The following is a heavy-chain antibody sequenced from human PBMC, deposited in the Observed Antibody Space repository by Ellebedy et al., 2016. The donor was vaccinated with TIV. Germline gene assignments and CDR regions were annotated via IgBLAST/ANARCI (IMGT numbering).Heavy chain of an antibody. J-gene: IGHJ5*02. CDR2: IYYSGST. V-gene: IGHV4-59*01. Sequence: MPSETLSLTCTVSGGSISSYYWSWIRQPPGKGLEWIGYIYYSGSTNYNPSLKSRVTISVDTSKNQFSLKLSSVTAADTAVYYCARSRGFPIVVVVAATLGWFDPWGQGTLVTVSS. CDR1: GGSISSYY. D-gene: IGHD2-15*01. CDR3: ARSRGFPIVVVVAATLGWFDP.